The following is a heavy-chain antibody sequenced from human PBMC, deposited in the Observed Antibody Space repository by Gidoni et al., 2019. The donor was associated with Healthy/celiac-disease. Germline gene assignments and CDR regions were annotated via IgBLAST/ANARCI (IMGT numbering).Heavy chain of an antibody. CDR1: GFTFSSYR. D-gene: IGHD4-17*01. J-gene: IGHJ4*02. Sequence: EVQLLESGGGLVKPGGSLRPSCAASGFTFSSYRMNWVRQAPGKGLGWVSSISSSSSYIYYADSVKGRFTISRDNAKNSLYLQMNSLRAEDTAVYYCARGAHDYGDYALDYWGQGTLVTVSS. CDR2: ISSSSSYI. V-gene: IGHV3-21*01. CDR3: ARGAHDYGDYALDY.